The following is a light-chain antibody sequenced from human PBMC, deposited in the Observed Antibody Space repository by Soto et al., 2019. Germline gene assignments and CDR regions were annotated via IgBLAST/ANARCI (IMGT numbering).Light chain of an antibody. J-gene: IGLJ1*01. V-gene: IGLV2-14*03. CDR2: EVS. CDR3: SSYTTSSTRV. CDR1: SSYVGAYDF. Sequence: QSALAQPASVSGSPGQSITISCTGTSSYVGAYDFVSWYQQHPDKAPKLMIYEVSNRPSGVSYRFSGSKSVNTATLTISGLQAEDEADYYCSSYTTSSTRVLGTGTKVTVL.